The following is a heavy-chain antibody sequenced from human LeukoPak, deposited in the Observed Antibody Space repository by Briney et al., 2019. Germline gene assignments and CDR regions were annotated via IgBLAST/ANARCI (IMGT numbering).Heavy chain of an antibody. D-gene: IGHD5-12*01. CDR2: IYSGGST. V-gene: IGHV3-53*01. CDR3: ARGGGYDKSFDY. J-gene: IGHJ4*02. Sequence: PGGSLRLSCAASGFTFSSYAMSWVRQAPGKGLEWVSVIYSGGSTYYADSVKGRFTISRDNSKNTLYLQMNSLRAEDTAVYYCARGGGYDKSFDYWGQGTLVTVSS. CDR1: GFTFSSYA.